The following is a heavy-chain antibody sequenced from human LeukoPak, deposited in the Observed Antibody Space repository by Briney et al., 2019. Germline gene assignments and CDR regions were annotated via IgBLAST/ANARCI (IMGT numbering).Heavy chain of an antibody. Sequence: PSETLSLTCTVSGGSISSYYWSWIRQPPGKGLEWIGEINHSGSTNYNPSLKSRVIISLDTSKNQFPLKLSSVTAADTAVYYCARTLSRWDPFDYWGQGTLVTVSS. J-gene: IGHJ4*02. D-gene: IGHD1-26*01. CDR3: ARTLSRWDPFDY. CDR1: GGSISSYY. V-gene: IGHV4-59*01. CDR2: INHSGST.